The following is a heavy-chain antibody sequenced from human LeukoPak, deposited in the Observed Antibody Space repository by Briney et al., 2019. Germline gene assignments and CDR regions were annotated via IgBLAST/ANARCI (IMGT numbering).Heavy chain of an antibody. J-gene: IGHJ6*03. D-gene: IGHD6-19*01. CDR1: GFTFSSYA. CDR2: ISGSGGST. V-gene: IGHV3-23*01. Sequence: GGSLRLSCAASGFTFSSYAMSWVRQAPGKGLEWVSAISGSGGSTYCADSVKGRFTISGDNSKNTLYLQMNSLRAEDTAVYYCAKEAVAGRWHYYYYMDVWGKGTTVTVSS. CDR3: AKEAVAGRWHYYYYMDV.